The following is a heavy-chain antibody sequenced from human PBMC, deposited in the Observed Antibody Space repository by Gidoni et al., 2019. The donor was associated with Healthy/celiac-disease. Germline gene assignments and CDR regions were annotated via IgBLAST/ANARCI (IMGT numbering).Heavy chain of an antibody. Sequence: QVQLQQWGAGLLKPSATLSLTCAVSGGSFSGYYWSWIRQPPGKGLEWIGEINHSGSTNYNPSLKSRVTISVDTSKNQFSLKLSSVTAADTAVYYCAREGGMATSPFDYWGQGTLVTVSS. V-gene: IGHV4-34*01. CDR1: GGSFSGYY. CDR3: AREGGMATSPFDY. CDR2: INHSGST. D-gene: IGHD5-12*01. J-gene: IGHJ4*02.